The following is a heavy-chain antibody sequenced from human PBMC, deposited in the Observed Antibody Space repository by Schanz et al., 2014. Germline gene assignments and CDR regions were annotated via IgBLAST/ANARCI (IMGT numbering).Heavy chain of an antibody. Sequence: EVQLVESGGNLVQPGGSLRLSCVASGFTFSSHSMNWVRQAPGQGLEWLSYISGSGNTIYYADSVKGRFTISRDNAKNSLSLQMDRLRDEDTPVYYCARRYSGRYCFDYWGQGTLVAVSS. J-gene: IGHJ4*02. V-gene: IGHV3-48*02. CDR3: ARRYSGRYCFDY. CDR2: ISGSGNTI. D-gene: IGHD1-26*01. CDR1: GFTFSSHS.